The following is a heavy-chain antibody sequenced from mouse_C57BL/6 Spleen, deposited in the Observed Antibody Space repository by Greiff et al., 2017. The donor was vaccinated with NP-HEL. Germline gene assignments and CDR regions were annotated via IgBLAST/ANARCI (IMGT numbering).Heavy chain of an antibody. CDR3: ARRGRGGDEYYYAMDY. Sequence: QVQLQQPGAELVRPGTSVKLSCKASGYTFTSYWMHWVKQRPGQGLEWIGVIDPSDSYTNYNQKFKGKATLTVDTSSSTAYMQLSSLTSEDSAVYYGARRGRGGDEYYYAMDYWGQGTSVTVSS. CDR1: GYTFTSYW. V-gene: IGHV1-59*01. J-gene: IGHJ4*01. CDR2: IDPSDSYT.